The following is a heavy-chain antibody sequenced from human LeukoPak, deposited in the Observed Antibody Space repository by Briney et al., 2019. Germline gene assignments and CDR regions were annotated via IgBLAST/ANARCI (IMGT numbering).Heavy chain of an antibody. CDR3: ARESVRGVAGFDY. CDR2: IYSGGST. Sequence: GGSLRLSCTASGFTFGDYAMSWVRQAPGKGLEWVSVIYSGGSTYYADSVKGRFTISRDNSKNTLYLQMNSLRAEDTAVYYCARESVRGVAGFDYWGQGTLVTVSS. V-gene: IGHV3-66*01. D-gene: IGHD3-10*01. J-gene: IGHJ4*02. CDR1: GFTFGDYA.